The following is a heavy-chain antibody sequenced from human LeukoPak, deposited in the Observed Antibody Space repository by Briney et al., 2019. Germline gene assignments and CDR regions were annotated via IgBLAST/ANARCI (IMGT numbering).Heavy chain of an antibody. J-gene: IGHJ4*02. CDR2: TYYRSNWYN. Sequence: SQTLSLTCAVSGDTVSSNSAAWHWIRQSPSRGLEWLARTYYRSNWYNDYAVSVKSRITINPDTPKNQFSLQLNSVTPEDTAVYYCARDRVGAAYYFDYWGQGTLVTVSS. D-gene: IGHD1-26*01. CDR3: ARDRVGAAYYFDY. CDR1: GDTVSSNSAA. V-gene: IGHV6-1*01.